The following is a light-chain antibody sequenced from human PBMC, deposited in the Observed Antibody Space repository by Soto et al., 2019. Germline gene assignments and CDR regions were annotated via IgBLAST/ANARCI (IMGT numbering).Light chain of an antibody. V-gene: IGKV3-20*01. CDR2: DSS. CDR3: QQYGTSPPT. Sequence: EIVLTQSPGTLSLSPGERATLSCRASQSVYSSLAWYQQKPGQAPRLLIYDSSFRATGVPDRLSGGGSGTDFTLTISRLEPEDFAVYYCQQYGTSPPTFGPGTNVDIK. J-gene: IGKJ3*01. CDR1: QSVYSS.